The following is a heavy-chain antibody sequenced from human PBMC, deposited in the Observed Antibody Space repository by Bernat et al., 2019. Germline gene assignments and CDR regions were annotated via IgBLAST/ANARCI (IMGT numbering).Heavy chain of an antibody. CDR2: IYPGDSDT. V-gene: IGHV5-51*01. Sequence: EVQLVQSGAEVKKPGESLRISCKGSAYSFTSYWIGWVRLLPGKRLEWMGIIYPGDSDTRYSPSFQGQVTISADKSISTAYLKWSSLKASDTAMYYCARQGTGYYTEYRGMDVWGQGTTVTVSS. CDR1: AYSFTSYW. CDR3: ARQGTGYYTEYRGMDV. J-gene: IGHJ6*02. D-gene: IGHD3/OR15-3a*01.